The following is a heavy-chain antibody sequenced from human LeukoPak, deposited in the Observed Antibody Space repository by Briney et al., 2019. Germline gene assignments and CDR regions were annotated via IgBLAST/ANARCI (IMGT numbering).Heavy chain of an antibody. CDR1: GGSISSSNW. Sequence: PSGTLSLTCAVSGGSISSSNWWSWVRQPPGKGLEWIGEIYHSGSTNYNPSLKSRVTISVDKSKNQFSLKLSSVTAADTAVYYCARAGNYCSGGSCQLGWFDPWGQGTLVTVSS. J-gene: IGHJ5*02. D-gene: IGHD2-15*01. CDR3: ARAGNYCSGGSCQLGWFDP. V-gene: IGHV4-4*02. CDR2: IYHSGST.